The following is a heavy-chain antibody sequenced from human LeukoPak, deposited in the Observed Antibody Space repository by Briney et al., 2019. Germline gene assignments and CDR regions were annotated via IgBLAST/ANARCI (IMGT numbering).Heavy chain of an antibody. CDR2: INSDGSWT. Sequence: GGSLRLSCAASGNYWMHWVRQAPGKGLVWVSHINSDGSWTGYADSVKGRFTISKDNAKNMVYLHMNSLRAEDTAVYYCARGKAEFDPWGQGTLVTVSS. CDR3: ARGKAEFDP. V-gene: IGHV3-74*01. D-gene: IGHD6-13*01. J-gene: IGHJ5*02. CDR1: GNYW.